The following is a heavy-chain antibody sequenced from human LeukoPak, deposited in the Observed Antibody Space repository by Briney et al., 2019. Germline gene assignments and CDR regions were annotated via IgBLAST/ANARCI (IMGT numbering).Heavy chain of an antibody. D-gene: IGHD3-16*01. Sequence: GGSLRLSCAASGFTFSSYWMTWVRQPPGKGPEWVANIKQDGSEKYYVDSVRGRFTISRDNAKNSLYLQMNSLRAEDTAVYYCARDGVGGEGFDYWGQGTLVTVSS. CDR3: ARDGVGGEGFDY. CDR1: GFTFSSYW. V-gene: IGHV3-7*01. J-gene: IGHJ4*02. CDR2: IKQDGSEK.